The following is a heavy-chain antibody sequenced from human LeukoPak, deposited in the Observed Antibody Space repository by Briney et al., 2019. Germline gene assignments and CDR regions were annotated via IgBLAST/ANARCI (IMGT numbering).Heavy chain of an antibody. V-gene: IGHV1-46*01. CDR3: ARDVEGTSPLGY. CDR1: GYTFTSYY. CDR2: INPSGGST. Sequence: ASVKVSCKASGYTFTSYYMHWVRQAPGQGLEWMGIINPSGGSTSYAQKFQGRVTMTRDMSTSTVYMELSSLRFEDTAVYYCARDVEGTSPLGYWGQGTLVTVSS. J-gene: IGHJ4*02.